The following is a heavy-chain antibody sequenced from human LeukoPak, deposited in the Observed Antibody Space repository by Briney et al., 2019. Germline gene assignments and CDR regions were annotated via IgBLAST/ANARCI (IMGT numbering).Heavy chain of an antibody. CDR3: AKRVEYSSSSGGYFDY. CDR2: ISDSGGST. Sequence: GGSLRLSCAASGFTFSSYAMSWVRQAPGRGLEWVSAISDSGGSTYYADSVKGRFTISRDSSKNTLYVQMNSLRAEDTAVYYCAKRVEYSSSSGGYFDYWGQGTLVTVSS. D-gene: IGHD6-6*01. J-gene: IGHJ4*02. CDR1: GFTFSSYA. V-gene: IGHV3-23*01.